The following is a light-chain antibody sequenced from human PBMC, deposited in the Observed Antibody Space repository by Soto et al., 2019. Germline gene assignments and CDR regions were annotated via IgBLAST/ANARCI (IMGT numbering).Light chain of an antibody. CDR2: GPS. V-gene: IGKV3-20*01. Sequence: EIVLTQSPGTLSLSPGERATLSCRASQSVSSSYLAWYQQKPGQAPRLLIYGPSSRATGIPDRFRGGGSGTDFTLTISRLEPEDFAVYYCQQYGSSLFTFSGGTKVEIK. CDR3: QQYGSSLFT. J-gene: IGKJ4*01. CDR1: QSVSSSY.